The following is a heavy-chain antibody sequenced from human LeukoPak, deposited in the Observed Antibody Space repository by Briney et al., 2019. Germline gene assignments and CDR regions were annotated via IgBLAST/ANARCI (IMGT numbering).Heavy chain of an antibody. CDR3: ARDKSYDSSGYYPREDAFDI. J-gene: IGHJ3*02. Sequence: GRSLRLSCAASGFTFSSYAMHWVRQAPGKGLEWVAVISYDGSNKYYADSVKGRFTISRDNSKNTLYLQMNSLRAEDTAVYYCARDKSYDSSGYYPREDAFDIWGQGTMVTVSS. D-gene: IGHD3-22*01. CDR1: GFTFSSYA. V-gene: IGHV3-30-3*01. CDR2: ISYDGSNK.